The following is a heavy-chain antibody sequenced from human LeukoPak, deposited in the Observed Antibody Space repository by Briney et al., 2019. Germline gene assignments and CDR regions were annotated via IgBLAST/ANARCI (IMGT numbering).Heavy chain of an antibody. CDR1: GYTFTNYD. V-gene: IGHV1-46*01. Sequence: EASVKVSCKASGYTFTNYDINWVRQAPGQGLEWMGIIYPSGGSTTYAQKFQGRVTMTRDMSTSTVYMELSSLRSEDTAVYYCAIGYCRGGSCDDEPGDAFDIWGQGTMVAVSS. J-gene: IGHJ3*02. CDR3: AIGYCRGGSCDDEPGDAFDI. D-gene: IGHD2-15*01. CDR2: IYPSGGST.